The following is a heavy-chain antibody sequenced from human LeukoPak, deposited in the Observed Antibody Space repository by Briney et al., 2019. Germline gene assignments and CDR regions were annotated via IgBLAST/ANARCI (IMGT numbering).Heavy chain of an antibody. Sequence: SETLSLTCTVSGGSTSSYYWSWIREPPGKGLEWIGYMYYSGTINYNPSLKSRATISVDTSKNQFSLKLSSVTAADTAVYYCARDRYSGSLDAFDIWGQGTMVTVSS. CDR3: ARDRYSGSLDAFDI. J-gene: IGHJ3*02. D-gene: IGHD5-12*01. CDR2: MYYSGTI. V-gene: IGHV4-59*01. CDR1: GGSTSSYY.